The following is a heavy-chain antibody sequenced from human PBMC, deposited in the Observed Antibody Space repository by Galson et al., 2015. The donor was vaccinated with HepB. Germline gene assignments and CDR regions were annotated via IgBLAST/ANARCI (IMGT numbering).Heavy chain of an antibody. V-gene: IGHV1-18*04. CDR3: AREGYCTNGVCYVSIAAAAP. CDR2: ISAYNGNT. Sequence: SVKVSCKASGYTFTSYGISWVRQAPGQGLEWMGWISAYNGNTNYAQKLQGRVTMTTDTSTSTAYMELRSLRSDDTAVYYCAREGYCTNGVCYVSIAAAAPWGQGTLVTVSS. CDR1: GYTFTSYG. J-gene: IGHJ5*02. D-gene: IGHD2-8*01.